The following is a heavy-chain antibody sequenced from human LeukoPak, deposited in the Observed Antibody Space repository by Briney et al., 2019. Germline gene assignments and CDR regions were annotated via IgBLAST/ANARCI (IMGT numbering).Heavy chain of an antibody. Sequence: GGSLRLSCAASGFTFSSYRMNWVRQAPGKGLEWVSSISSLSSYIYYADSVKGRFTISRDNAKNSLYLQMNSLRAGDTAVYYCARARGYCSGGSCQGYFDYWGQGTLVTVSS. D-gene: IGHD2-15*01. J-gene: IGHJ4*02. CDR1: GFTFSSYR. CDR2: ISSLSSYI. V-gene: IGHV3-21*01. CDR3: ARARGYCSGGSCQGYFDY.